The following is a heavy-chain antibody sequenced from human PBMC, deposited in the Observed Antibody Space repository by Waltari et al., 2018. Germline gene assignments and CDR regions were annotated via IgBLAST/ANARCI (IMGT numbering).Heavy chain of an antibody. J-gene: IGHJ4*02. Sequence: QVQLQQWGAGLLKPSETLSLTCAVYGGSFSGYYWSWIRQPPGKGLEWIGEINHSGSTNYNPSLKSRVTISVDTSKNQFSLKLSSVTAADTAVYYCARGCSSTSCLDYWGQGTLVTVSS. V-gene: IGHV4-34*01. CDR1: GGSFSGYY. CDR3: ARGCSSTSCLDY. CDR2: INHSGST. D-gene: IGHD2-2*01.